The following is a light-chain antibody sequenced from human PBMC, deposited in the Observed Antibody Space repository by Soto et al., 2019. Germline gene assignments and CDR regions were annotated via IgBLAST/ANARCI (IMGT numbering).Light chain of an antibody. CDR2: AAS. CDR3: QKYSSGPV. Sequence: DIQMTQSPTSLSASVGDRVTITCRASQDIRNCVAWYQQKPGKAPKLLIYAASTLQSGVPSRFSGSGSGPDFPLTINGLQPEDGANYYCQKYSSGPVFGPGTKVEIK. CDR1: QDIRNC. J-gene: IGKJ3*01. V-gene: IGKV1-27*01.